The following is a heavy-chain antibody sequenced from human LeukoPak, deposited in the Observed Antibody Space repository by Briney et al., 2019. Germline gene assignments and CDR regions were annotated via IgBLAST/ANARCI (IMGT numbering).Heavy chain of an antibody. CDR3: AIPAVNAGAAGTWIDVFDI. CDR2: INPNIGGT. CDR1: GYTFTSYY. J-gene: IGHJ3*02. D-gene: IGHD6-13*01. V-gene: IGHV1-2*06. Sequence: ASVKVSCKASGYTFTSYYMHWVRQAPGQGLEWMGRINPNIGGTNYAQKFQGRVTMTTDTSTSTAYMELSRQRSDDTAVYYCAIPAVNAGAAGTWIDVFDIWGQGTMVTVSS.